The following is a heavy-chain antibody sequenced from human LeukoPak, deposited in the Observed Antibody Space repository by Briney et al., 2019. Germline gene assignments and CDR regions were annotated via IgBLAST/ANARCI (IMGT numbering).Heavy chain of an antibody. Sequence: PPETLSLTCIVTGGSISSGNYYWSWIRQSAGKELEWIGRFEASGKTAYNPSLKSRLTTSVDRSKNQFSLNLNSATAADTAIYYCARDGFGIWFDPWGQGTLVIVSS. CDR3: ARDGFGIWFDP. CDR2: FEASGKT. CDR1: GGSISSGNYY. J-gene: IGHJ5*02. V-gene: IGHV4-61*02. D-gene: IGHD2-2*03.